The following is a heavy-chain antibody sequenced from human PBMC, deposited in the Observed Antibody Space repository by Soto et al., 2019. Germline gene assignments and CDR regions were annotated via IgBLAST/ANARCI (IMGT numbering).Heavy chain of an antibody. J-gene: IGHJ4*02. D-gene: IGHD6-6*01. Sequence: SETLSLTCTVSGGSISSGGYYWSWIRQHPGKGLEWIGYIYYSGSTYYNPSLKSRVTISVDTSKNQFSLKLSSVTAADTAVYYCARDRIPAGGSSSGFDFWGQCTLVTVSS. CDR3: ARDRIPAGGSSSGFDF. CDR2: IYYSGST. CDR1: GGSISSGGYY. V-gene: IGHV4-31*03.